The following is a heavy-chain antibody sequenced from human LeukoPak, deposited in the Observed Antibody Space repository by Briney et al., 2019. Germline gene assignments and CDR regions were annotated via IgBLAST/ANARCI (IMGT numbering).Heavy chain of an antibody. CDR1: GYTFTGYY. V-gene: IGHV1-2*02. CDR2: INPNSGGT. CDR3: ARDRGLDIAAAGKFRHYYYYMDV. Sequence: ASVKVSCKASGYTFTGYYMHWVRQAPGQGLEWMGWINPNSGGTNYAQKFQGRVTMTRDTSISTAYMELSRLRSDDTAVYVCARDRGLDIAAAGKFRHYYYYMDVWGKGTTVTVSS. J-gene: IGHJ6*03. D-gene: IGHD6-13*01.